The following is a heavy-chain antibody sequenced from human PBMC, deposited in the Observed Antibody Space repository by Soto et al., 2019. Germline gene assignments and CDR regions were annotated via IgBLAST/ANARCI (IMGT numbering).Heavy chain of an antibody. CDR3: AKSEPYGSGSYYFDY. V-gene: IGHV3-66*01. CDR1: GFTVSRNS. D-gene: IGHD1-26*01. Sequence: PGGSLRLSCAASGFTVSRNSMTWVRQAPGKGLEWVSLIYRGGSTYYADSVKGRFTISRDSSKSTLYLQMNSPRADDTAIYYCAKSEPYGSGSYYFDYWGQGTLVTVSS. CDR2: IYRGGST. J-gene: IGHJ4*02.